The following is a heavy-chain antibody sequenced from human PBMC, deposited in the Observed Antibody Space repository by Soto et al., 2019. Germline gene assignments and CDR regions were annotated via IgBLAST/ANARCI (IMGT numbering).Heavy chain of an antibody. CDR1: GYTFTGYY. J-gene: IGHJ6*02. V-gene: IGHV1-2*04. CDR3: ARDLVTMVRGIHYYYYGMDV. Sequence: ASVKVSCKASGYTFTGYYMHWVRQAPGQGLEWMGWINPNSGGTNYAQKFQGWVTMTRDTSISTAYMELSRLRSDDTAVYYCARDLVTMVRGIHYYYYGMDVWGQGTTVTVSS. D-gene: IGHD3-10*01. CDR2: INPNSGGT.